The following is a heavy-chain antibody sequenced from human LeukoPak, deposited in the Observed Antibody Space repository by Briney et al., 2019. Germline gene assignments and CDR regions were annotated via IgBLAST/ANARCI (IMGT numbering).Heavy chain of an antibody. Sequence: PGGSLRLSCAASGFTFSSYSMNWVHQAPGKGLEWVSYISSSSSTIYYADSVKGRFTISRDNAKNSLYLQMNSLRAEDTAVYYCARNGPRIGYWGQGTLVTVSS. CDR2: ISSSSSTI. D-gene: IGHD2-8*01. J-gene: IGHJ4*02. V-gene: IGHV3-48*01. CDR3: ARNGPRIGY. CDR1: GFTFSSYS.